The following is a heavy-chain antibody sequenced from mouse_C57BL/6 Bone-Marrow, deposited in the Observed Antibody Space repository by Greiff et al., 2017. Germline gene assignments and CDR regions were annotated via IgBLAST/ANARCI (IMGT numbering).Heavy chain of an antibody. D-gene: IGHD2-3*01. J-gene: IGHJ3*01. V-gene: IGHV5-15*01. CDR3: ARHDGCYWVAY. CDR1: GYTFSDYG. CDR2: ISNFAYSI. Sequence: EVQLVQPGGGLVQPGGSLKLSCAASGYTFSDYGMAWVRQAPRQGPEWVAFISNFAYSIYYADTVTGRFTMSGGNAKNTRYLEMSSLRSEDTAMYYCARHDGCYWVAYWGKGTLVTVSA.